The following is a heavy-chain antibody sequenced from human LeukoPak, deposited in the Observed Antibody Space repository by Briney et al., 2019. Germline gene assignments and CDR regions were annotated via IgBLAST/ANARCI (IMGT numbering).Heavy chain of an antibody. J-gene: IGHJ6*02. CDR3: ARDRSDTFGVANYGMDV. Sequence: SGTLSLTCAVSGGSISSSHWWSWVRQPPGKGLEWIGEIHQTGSTNYNPSLRSRGSISLDKAENQFTLNLSSVTAADTAVYYCARDRSDTFGVANYGMDVWGQGTTVTVSS. CDR2: IHQTGST. CDR1: GGSISSSHW. D-gene: IGHD3-3*01. V-gene: IGHV4-4*02.